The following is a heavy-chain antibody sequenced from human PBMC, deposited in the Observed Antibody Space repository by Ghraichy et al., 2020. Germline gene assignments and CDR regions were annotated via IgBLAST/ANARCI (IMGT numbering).Heavy chain of an antibody. CDR2: MNPNSGNT. CDR3: ARTGYSIGWLRNNYFVY. Sequence: ASVKVSCKASGYTFTSYDINWVRQAAGQGLEWMGWMNPNSGNTGSTQKFQGRLTMTRNTYISTAFMELNNLTSDDTAVYYCARTGYSIGWLRNNYFVYWGQGIMVTVSS. D-gene: IGHD6-19*01. J-gene: IGHJ4*02. CDR1: GYTFTSYD. V-gene: IGHV1-8*01.